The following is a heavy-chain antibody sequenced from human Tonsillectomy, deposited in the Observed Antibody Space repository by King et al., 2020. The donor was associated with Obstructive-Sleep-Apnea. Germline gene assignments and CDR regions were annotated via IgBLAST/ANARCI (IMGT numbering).Heavy chain of an antibody. CDR3: SREGGSGSWGDYGMDV. CDR1: GFTFSSYA. J-gene: IGHJ6*02. Sequence: VQLVESGGGVVQPGRSLRLSCAASGFTFSSYAMHWVRQAPGKGLEWVAVISYDGSNKYYADSVKGRFTISRDNSKNTLYLQMNSLRAEDTAVYYCSREGGSGSWGDYGMDVWGQGTTVTVSS. V-gene: IGHV3-30*04. CDR2: ISYDGSNK. D-gene: IGHD3-10*01.